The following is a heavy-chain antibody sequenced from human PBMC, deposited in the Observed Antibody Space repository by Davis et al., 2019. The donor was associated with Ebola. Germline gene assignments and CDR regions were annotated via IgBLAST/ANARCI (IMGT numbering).Heavy chain of an antibody. J-gene: IGHJ5*02. V-gene: IGHV1-69*08. CDR3: ARGKWFDP. CDR2: VIPILGTA. CDR1: GGTFSNYT. Sequence: AASVKVSCKASGGTFSNYTFHWVRQAPGQGLEWMGRVIPILGTADYAQKFQGRVTLTADKATNTAYMELSGLRFDDTAVYYCARGKWFDPWGQGTLVSVTS.